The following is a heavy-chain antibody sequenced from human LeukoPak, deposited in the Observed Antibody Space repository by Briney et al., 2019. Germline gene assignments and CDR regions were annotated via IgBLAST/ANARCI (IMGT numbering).Heavy chain of an antibody. CDR2: IKQEGSEK. V-gene: IGHV3-7*01. D-gene: IGHD1-14*01. CDR3: ARRTSGVYDY. J-gene: IGHJ4*02. CDR1: GFSFSSHW. Sequence: GGSLRLPCEASGFSFSSHWMSWVRQAPGKGLEWVANIKQEGSEKYYVDSVKGRFTISRDNAKNSLYLQMNSLRAEDTAVYYCARRTSGVYDYWGQGTLVTVSS.